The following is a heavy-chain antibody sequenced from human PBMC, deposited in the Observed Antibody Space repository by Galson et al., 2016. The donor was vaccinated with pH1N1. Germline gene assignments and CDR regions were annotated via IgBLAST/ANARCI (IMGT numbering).Heavy chain of an antibody. CDR3: ASRSSGQLHFDY. V-gene: IGHV1-46*01. CDR2: INPSGVST. Sequence: APGQGLEGLGIINPSGVSTTYAQKFQGRVTMTRDTSTSTVYMELSSLRSEDTAVYYCASRSSGQLHFDYWGQGTLVTVSS. D-gene: IGHD3-22*01. J-gene: IGHJ4*02.